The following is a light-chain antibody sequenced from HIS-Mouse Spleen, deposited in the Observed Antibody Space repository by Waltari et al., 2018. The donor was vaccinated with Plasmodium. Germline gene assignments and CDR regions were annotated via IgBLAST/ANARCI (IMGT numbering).Light chain of an antibody. V-gene: IGKV1-39*01. J-gene: IGKJ4*01. CDR1: QSISSY. CDR3: QQRSNWPSLT. Sequence: DIQMTQSPSSLSASVGDRVTITCRASQSISSYLTWYQQKQGKAPKLLIYAASSLQSGVLSRFSGSGSGTDFTLTISSLQPEDFLVYYCQQRSNWPSLTFGGGTKVEIK. CDR2: AAS.